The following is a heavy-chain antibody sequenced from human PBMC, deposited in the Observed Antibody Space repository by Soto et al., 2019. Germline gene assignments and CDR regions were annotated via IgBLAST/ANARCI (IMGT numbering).Heavy chain of an antibody. V-gene: IGHV1-18*01. J-gene: IGHJ5*02. Sequence: GASVNVSCKASGYTFTSYGISWVRQAPGQGLEWMGWISAYNGNTNYAQKLQGRVTMTTDTSTSTAYMELRSLRSDDTAVYYCARDLSIVVVPSQPGVWFDPWGQGTLVTISS. CDR2: ISAYNGNT. CDR3: ARDLSIVVVPSQPGVWFDP. D-gene: IGHD2-2*01. CDR1: GYTFTSYG.